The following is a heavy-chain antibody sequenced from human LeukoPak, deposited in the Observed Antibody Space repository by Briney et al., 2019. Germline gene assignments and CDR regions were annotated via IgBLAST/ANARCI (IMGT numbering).Heavy chain of an antibody. CDR3: ARDPTSPVTGSFDY. D-gene: IGHD1-20*01. CDR1: RFTFSSYA. V-gene: IGHV3-33*01. J-gene: IGHJ4*02. Sequence: SLRLSCAASRFTFSSYAMHWVRQAPGKGLEWVAVIWYDGSKKYYADSVKGRFTISRDNSKNTLYLQMNSLRAEETAVYYCARDPTSPVTGSFDYWGQGTLVAVSS. CDR2: IWYDGSKK.